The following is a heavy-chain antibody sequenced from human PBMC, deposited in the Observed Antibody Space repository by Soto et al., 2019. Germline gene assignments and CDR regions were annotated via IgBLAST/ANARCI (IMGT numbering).Heavy chain of an antibody. Sequence: EVPLVESGGGLVQPGGSLRLSCAASGFTVSSNYMSWVRQAPGKGLEWVSVIYSGGSTYYADSVKGRFTISRDNSKNTLYLQMNSLRAEDTAVYYCARGQDGSDGMDVWGQGTTVTVSS. CDR3: ARGQDGSDGMDV. V-gene: IGHV3-66*01. D-gene: IGHD2-15*01. CDR1: GFTVSSNY. J-gene: IGHJ6*02. CDR2: IYSGGST.